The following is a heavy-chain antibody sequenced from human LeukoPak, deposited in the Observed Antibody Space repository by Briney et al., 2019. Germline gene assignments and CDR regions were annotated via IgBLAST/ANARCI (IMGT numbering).Heavy chain of an antibody. CDR2: ISGSGGST. D-gene: IGHD3-10*01. Sequence: GGSLRLSCAASGFTFSSYAMSWVRQAPGKGLEWVSAISGSGGSTYYADSVKGRFTISRDSSKNTLYLQMNSLRAEDTAVYYCAKGSDYYGSGSYFDYWGQGTLVTVSS. V-gene: IGHV3-23*01. CDR1: GFTFSSYA. J-gene: IGHJ4*02. CDR3: AKGSDYYGSGSYFDY.